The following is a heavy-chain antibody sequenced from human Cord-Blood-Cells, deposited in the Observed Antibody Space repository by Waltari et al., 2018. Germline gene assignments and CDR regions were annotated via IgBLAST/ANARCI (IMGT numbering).Heavy chain of an antibody. Sequence: EVQLVESGGGLVKPGGSLRLSCAASGFTFRSYSMNWVRQAPGKGLEWVSSIGSSSSYIYYADSVKGRFTISRDNAKNSLYLQMNSLRAEDTAVYYCARSGYFGDAFDIWGQGTMVTVSS. CDR2: IGSSSSYI. J-gene: IGHJ3*02. D-gene: IGHD3-10*01. CDR1: GFTFRSYS. CDR3: ARSGYFGDAFDI. V-gene: IGHV3-21*01.